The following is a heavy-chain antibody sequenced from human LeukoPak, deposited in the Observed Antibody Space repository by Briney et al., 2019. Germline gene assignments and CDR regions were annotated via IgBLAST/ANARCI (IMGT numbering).Heavy chain of an antibody. V-gene: IGHV1-24*01. Sequence: ASVKVSCKASGYIFTGYSLNWVRQAPGKGREWMGGFDPEDGETIYAQKFQGRVTMTEDTSTDTAYMELSSLRSEDTAVYYCATVSRQRWLQLPSDYWGQGTLVTVSS. CDR1: GYIFTGYS. D-gene: IGHD5-24*01. CDR3: ATVSRQRWLQLPSDY. J-gene: IGHJ4*02. CDR2: FDPEDGET.